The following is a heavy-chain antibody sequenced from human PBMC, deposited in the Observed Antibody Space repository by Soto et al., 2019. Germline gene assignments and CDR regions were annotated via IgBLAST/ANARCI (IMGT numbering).Heavy chain of an antibody. CDR3: ARDSGLGGARPDACDI. J-gene: IGHJ3*02. D-gene: IGHD1-26*01. CDR1: GFTFSSYS. CDR2: ISSSSSYI. Sequence: GGSLRLSCAASGFTFSSYSITWVRHAPGKGLEWVSSISSSSSYIYYADSVKGRFTISRDNAKNSLYLQMNSMRPEDTAVYYCARDSGLGGARPDACDIWGQGTMVTV. V-gene: IGHV3-21*01.